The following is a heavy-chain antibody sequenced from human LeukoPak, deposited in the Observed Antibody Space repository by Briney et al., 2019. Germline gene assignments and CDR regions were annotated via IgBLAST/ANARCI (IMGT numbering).Heavy chain of an antibody. CDR2: IYYSGST. CDR3: ARAPKGDFWSGYYAYYYYYMDV. J-gene: IGHJ6*03. D-gene: IGHD3-3*01. CDR1: GGSISSYY. Sequence: SETLSLTCTVSGGSISSYYWSWIRQPPGKGLEWLGYIYYSGSTNYNPSLKSRVTISVDTSKNQFSLKLSSVTAADTAVYYCARAPKGDFWSGYYAYYYYYMDVWGKGTTVTVSS. V-gene: IGHV4-59*01.